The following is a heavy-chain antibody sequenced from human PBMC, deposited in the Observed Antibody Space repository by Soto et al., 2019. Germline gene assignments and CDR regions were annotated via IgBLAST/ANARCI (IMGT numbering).Heavy chain of an antibody. CDR1: GYTFTSYN. J-gene: IGHJ4*02. Sequence: QVQLVQSGAEVKKPGASLKVSCKASGYTFTSYNIHWVRQAPGQGLEWMAIIDPSGGSTTYAQKFQGSLTVTRYTSTSTVYIELSSLRSEDTAIDYCATVRSRSYLGYWGQGTLVTVSS. CDR2: IDPSGGST. V-gene: IGHV1-46*01. D-gene: IGHD2-2*01. CDR3: ATVRSRSYLGY.